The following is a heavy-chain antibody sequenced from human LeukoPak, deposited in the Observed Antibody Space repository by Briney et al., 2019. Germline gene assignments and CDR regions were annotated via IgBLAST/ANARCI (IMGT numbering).Heavy chain of an antibody. Sequence: ASVKVSCKASGYTFTGYYMHWVRQAPGQGLEWMGWINPNSGGTNYAQKFQGRVTMTRDTSISTAYMELSRLRSDDTAVYYCARAAITMVRGDSYFDYWGQGTLVTVSS. CDR2: INPNSGGT. CDR3: ARAAITMVRGDSYFDY. J-gene: IGHJ4*02. V-gene: IGHV1-2*02. CDR1: GYTFTGYY. D-gene: IGHD3-10*01.